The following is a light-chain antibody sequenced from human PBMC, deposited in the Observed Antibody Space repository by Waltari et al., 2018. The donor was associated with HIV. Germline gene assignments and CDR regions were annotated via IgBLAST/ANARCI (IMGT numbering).Light chain of an antibody. CDR3: QQYNSYWT. J-gene: IGKJ1*01. CDR2: KAS. Sequence: DIQMTQSPSTLSASVGDRATITCRASQSVSSWLAWYQQKPGKAPKLLIYKASTLESGVPSRFSGSGSGTEFTHTISSLQPDDFATYYCQQYNSYWTFGQGTKVEIK. V-gene: IGKV1-5*03. CDR1: QSVSSW.